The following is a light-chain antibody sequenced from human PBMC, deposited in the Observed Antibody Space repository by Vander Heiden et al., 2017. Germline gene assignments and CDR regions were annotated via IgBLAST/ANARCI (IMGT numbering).Light chain of an antibody. CDR1: NIGSKN. CDR3: QVWDINTALYV. V-gene: IGLV3-9*01. CDR2: RDS. J-gene: IGLJ1*01. Sequence: SYELIQPLSASVALGQTARITCGGNNIGSKNVHWYQQKPGQAPVLLIYRDSNRPSGIPERFSGSNSGNTATLTISRAQAGDEADYYCQVWDINTALYVFGTGTKVTVL.